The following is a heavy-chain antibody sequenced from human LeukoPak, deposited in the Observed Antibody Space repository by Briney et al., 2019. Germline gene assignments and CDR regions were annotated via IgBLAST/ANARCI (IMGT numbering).Heavy chain of an antibody. V-gene: IGHV3-23*01. CDR2: ISGRGADT. Sequence: GGSLRLSCAASGFTFSNFAMNWVRQAPGKGLEWVSAISGRGADTYYADSVKGRFTISRDNSKNTLYLQMNSLRADDTAVYYCAKGGGWLYYFDYWGQGTLVTVSS. D-gene: IGHD6-19*01. J-gene: IGHJ4*02. CDR3: AKGGGWLYYFDY. CDR1: GFTFSNFA.